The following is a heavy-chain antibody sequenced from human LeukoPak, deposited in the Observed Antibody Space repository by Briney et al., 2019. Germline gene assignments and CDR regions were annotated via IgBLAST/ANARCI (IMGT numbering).Heavy chain of an antibody. D-gene: IGHD1-7*01. CDR2: FDPEDGET. J-gene: IGHJ4*02. CDR3: GAVWNYDASYYFDY. CDR1: GYTLTELS. Sequence: ASVKVSCKVSGYTLTELSMHWVRQAPGKGLEWMGGFDPEDGETIYAQKFQGRVTMTEDTSTDTAYMELSSLRSEDTAVYYCGAVWNYDASYYFDYWGQGTLVTVSS. V-gene: IGHV1-24*01.